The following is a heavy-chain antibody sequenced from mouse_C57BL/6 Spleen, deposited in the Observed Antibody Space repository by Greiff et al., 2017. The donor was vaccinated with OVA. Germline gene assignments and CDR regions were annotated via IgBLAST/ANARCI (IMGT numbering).Heavy chain of an antibody. Sequence: VQLQQSGPELVKPGASVKISCKASGYTFTDYYMNWVKQSHGKSLEWIGDINPNNGGTSYNQKFKGKATLTVDKSSSTAYMELRSLTSEDSAVYYCARGGWFTFDDWGKGTTLTVSS. V-gene: IGHV1-26*01. D-gene: IGHD2-3*01. CDR1: GYTFTDYY. J-gene: IGHJ2*01. CDR3: ARGGWFTFDD. CDR2: INPNNGGT.